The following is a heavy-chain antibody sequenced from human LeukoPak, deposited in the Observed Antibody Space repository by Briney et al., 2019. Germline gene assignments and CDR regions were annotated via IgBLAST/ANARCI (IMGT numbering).Heavy chain of an antibody. CDR1: GYTFTGYY. J-gene: IGHJ4*02. D-gene: IGHD3-16*02. CDR2: INPNSGGT. CDR3: ASYSGLRLGELSLYLIDY. V-gene: IGHV1-2*02. Sequence: GASVKVSCKASGYTFTGYYMHWVRQAPGQGLEWMGWINPNSGGTNYAQKFQGRVTMTRDTSISTAYMELSRLRSDDTAVHYCASYSGLRLGELSLYLIDYWGQGTLVTVSS.